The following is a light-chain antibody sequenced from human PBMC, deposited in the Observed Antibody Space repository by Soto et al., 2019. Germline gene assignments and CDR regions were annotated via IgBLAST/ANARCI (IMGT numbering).Light chain of an antibody. CDR2: GTS. V-gene: IGKV3-20*01. J-gene: IGKJ1*01. CDR3: QQYGSSPT. Sequence: EIVLTQSPGTVSLSPGERATLSCRASQSVSSSYLGWYQQKPGQAPRLLIYGTSSRATGIPDRFSGSGSGTDFILTISRLEPEDFAVYYCQQYGSSPTFXQGTKVDIK. CDR1: QSVSSSY.